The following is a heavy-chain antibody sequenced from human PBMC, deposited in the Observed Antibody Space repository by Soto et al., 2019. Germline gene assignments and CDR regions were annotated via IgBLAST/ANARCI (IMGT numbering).Heavy chain of an antibody. CDR2: IYSGGST. CDR1: GFTVSSNY. CDR3: ARDRVRGVYYYYGMDV. Sequence: GGSLRLSCAASGFTVSSNYMSWVRQAPGKGLEWVSVIYSGGSTYYADSVKGRFTISRDNSKNTLYLQMNSLRAEDTAVYYCARDRVRGVYYYYGMDVWGQGTTVTVSS. J-gene: IGHJ6*02. V-gene: IGHV3-66*01. D-gene: IGHD3-10*01.